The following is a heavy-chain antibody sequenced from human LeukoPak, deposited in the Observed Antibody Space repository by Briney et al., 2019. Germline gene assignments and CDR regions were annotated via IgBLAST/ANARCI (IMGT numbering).Heavy chain of an antibody. J-gene: IGHJ6*02. V-gene: IGHV3-48*01. Sequence: GGSLRLSCAASGFTFSSYSMNRVRQAPGKGLEWVSYISSSSSTIYYADSVKGRFTISRDNAKNSLYLQMNSLRAEDTAVYYCARATGYSSGWSLGYYYYYYGMDVWGQGTTVTVSS. D-gene: IGHD6-19*01. CDR2: ISSSSSTI. CDR3: ARATGYSSGWSLGYYYYYYGMDV. CDR1: GFTFSSYS.